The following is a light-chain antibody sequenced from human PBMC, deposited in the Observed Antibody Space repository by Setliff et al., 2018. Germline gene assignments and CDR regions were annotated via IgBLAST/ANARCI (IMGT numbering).Light chain of an antibody. CDR3: SSYVDSPGRL. CDR2: DVT. Sequence: QSVLAQPASVSGSPGQSITISCTGASSDVGGYNFVSWYQQHPGKVPKLIIFDVTTRPSGVSDRFSGSKSANTASLTISGLRAEDEADYYCSSYVDSPGRLFGGGT. CDR1: SSDVGGYNF. J-gene: IGLJ3*02. V-gene: IGLV2-14*03.